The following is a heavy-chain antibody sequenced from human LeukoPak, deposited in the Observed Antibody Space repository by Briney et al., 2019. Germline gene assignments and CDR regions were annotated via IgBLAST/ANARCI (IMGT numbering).Heavy chain of an antibody. D-gene: IGHD2-15*01. V-gene: IGHV1-2*06. CDR2: INPNSGVT. Sequence: GASVKVSCXASGYTFTGYYIHWVRQAPGQGLEWMGRINPNSGVTNYAQKFQGRVTMTRDTSISTAYMDLSSLTYDDTAFYYCARSSMVDAASPGTWGQGTLVTVSS. CDR3: ARSSMVDAASPGT. J-gene: IGHJ5*02. CDR1: GYTFTGYY.